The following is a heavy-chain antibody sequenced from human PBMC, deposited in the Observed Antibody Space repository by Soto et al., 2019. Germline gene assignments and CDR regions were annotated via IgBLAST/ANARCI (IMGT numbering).Heavy chain of an antibody. CDR3: ARYGTDFLPRVRYFDWLQPAEFDY. CDR2: ISGSGGST. D-gene: IGHD3-9*01. J-gene: IGHJ4*02. CDR1: GFTFSSYA. V-gene: IGHV3-23*01. Sequence: GGSLRLSCAASGFTFSSYAMSWVRQAPGKGLEWVSAISGSGGSTYYADSVKGRFTISRDNSKNTLYLQMNSLRADDTAVYYCARYGTDFLPRVRYFDWLQPAEFDYWGQGTLVTVSS.